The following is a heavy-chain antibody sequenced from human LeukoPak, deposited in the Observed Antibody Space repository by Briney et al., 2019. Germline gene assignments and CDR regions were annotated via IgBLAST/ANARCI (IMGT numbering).Heavy chain of an antibody. V-gene: IGHV4-34*01. D-gene: IGHD4-11*01. CDR1: GGSFSGYY. J-gene: IGHJ4*02. CDR2: INHSGST. CDR3: ARGYSKVPAY. Sequence: PSETLSLTCAVYGGSFSGYYWSWIRQPPGKGLEWIGEINHSGSTNYNPSLKSRVTISVDTSKNQFSLKLSSVTAADTAVYYCARGYSKVPAYWGQGTLLTVSS.